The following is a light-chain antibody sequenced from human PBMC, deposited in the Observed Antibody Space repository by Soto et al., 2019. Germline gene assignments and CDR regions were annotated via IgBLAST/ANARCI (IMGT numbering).Light chain of an antibody. CDR2: GAS. Sequence: EIVLTQSPGTLSLSPGERATLSCRASQSVSNNYLAWYQQKPGQAPRLLISGASSRATGIPDRFNGSGSGTDFTLNISRLEPEDFSVYYWQQYGSSPLTFGGWTKVEIK. CDR1: QSVSNNY. J-gene: IGKJ4*01. V-gene: IGKV3-20*01. CDR3: QQYGSSPLT.